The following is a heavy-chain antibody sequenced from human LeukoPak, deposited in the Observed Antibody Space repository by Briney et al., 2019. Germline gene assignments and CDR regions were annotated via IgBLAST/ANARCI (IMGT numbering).Heavy chain of an antibody. Sequence: SVKVSCKASGGTFSSYAISWVRQAPGQGLEWMGGIIPIFGTANYVQKFQGRVTITADESTSTAYMELSSLRSEDTAVYYCASEYSSGWTLFDYWGRGTLVTVSS. J-gene: IGHJ4*02. D-gene: IGHD6-19*01. V-gene: IGHV1-69*13. CDR3: ASEYSSGWTLFDY. CDR1: GGTFSSYA. CDR2: IIPIFGTA.